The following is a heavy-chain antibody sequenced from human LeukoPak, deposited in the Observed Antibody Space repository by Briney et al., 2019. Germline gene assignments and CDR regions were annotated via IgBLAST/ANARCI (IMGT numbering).Heavy chain of an antibody. CDR1: VFTFISYC. V-gene: IGHV3-7*01. CDR2: IKQDGSEA. J-gene: IGHJ4*02. CDR3: ARDSGSYYGLLKY. Sequence: PGGSLRLSCAASVFTFISYCMSWVRQAPGMGLEWVANIKQDGSEAYFVDSVRGRFTISRDNAKNSLYLQMNSLRAEDTAVYYCARDSGSYYGLLKYWGQGTLVTVSS. D-gene: IGHD1-26*01.